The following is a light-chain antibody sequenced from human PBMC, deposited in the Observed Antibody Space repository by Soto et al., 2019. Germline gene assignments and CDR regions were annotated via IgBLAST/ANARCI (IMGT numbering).Light chain of an antibody. V-gene: IGKV3-11*01. CDR2: EAS. CDR1: QSVSNY. J-gene: IGKJ5*01. CDR3: QHRGT. Sequence: EIVLTQFPATLSLSLGERATLSCKASQSVSNYVGWYQQKPGQAPRLLISEASDRATGIPARFSGSGSGTDFTLTISILEHEDFAVYHCQHRGTFGQGTRLEIK.